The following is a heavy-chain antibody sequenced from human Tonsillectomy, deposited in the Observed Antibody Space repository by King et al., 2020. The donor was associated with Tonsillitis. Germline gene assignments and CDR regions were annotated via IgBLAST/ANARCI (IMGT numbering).Heavy chain of an antibody. V-gene: IGHV4-39*01. CDR1: GGSTSSSNYY. CDR3: AGYSGSYDY. D-gene: IGHD1-26*01. Sequence: QLQESGPGLVKPSETLSLTCTVSGGSTSSSNYYWGWIRQPPGKGLEWIGSIYSSGSLYYNPSLKSRVTISVETSKNQFSLKLSSVTAADTAVYYCAGYSGSYDYWGQGTLVTVSS. CDR2: IYSSGSL. J-gene: IGHJ4*02.